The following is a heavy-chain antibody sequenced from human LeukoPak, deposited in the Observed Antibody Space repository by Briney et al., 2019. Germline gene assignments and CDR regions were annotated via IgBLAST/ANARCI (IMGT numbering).Heavy chain of an antibody. CDR2: MYYSGTT. Sequence: SETLSLTCSVSGGSISSHYWSWIRQSPGKGLEWIGYMYYSGTTNYNPSLKSRVTISVDTSKNQLSLKLSSVTAADTAVYYCARIYSYGSYFDYWGQGTLVTVSS. D-gene: IGHD5-18*01. CDR1: GGSISSHY. J-gene: IGHJ4*02. V-gene: IGHV4-59*11. CDR3: ARIYSYGSYFDY.